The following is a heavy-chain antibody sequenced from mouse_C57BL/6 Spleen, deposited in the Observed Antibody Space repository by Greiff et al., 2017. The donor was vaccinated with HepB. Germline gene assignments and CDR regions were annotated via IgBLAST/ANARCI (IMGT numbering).Heavy chain of an antibody. CDR2: IDPNSGGT. J-gene: IGHJ4*01. CDR1: GYTFTSYW. CDR3: ARYDYAEWYSMDY. Sequence: QVQLKESGAELVKPGASVKLSCKASGYTFTSYWMHWVKQRPGRGLEWIGRIDPNSGGTKYNEKFKSKATLTVDKHSSTAYMQLSSMTSADSAVYYCARYDYAEWYSMDYWGQGTSVTVSS. V-gene: IGHV1-72*01. D-gene: IGHD2-4*01.